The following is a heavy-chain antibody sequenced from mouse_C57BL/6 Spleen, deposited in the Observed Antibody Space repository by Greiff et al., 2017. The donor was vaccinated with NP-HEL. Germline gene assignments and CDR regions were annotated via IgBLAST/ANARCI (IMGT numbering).Heavy chain of an antibody. J-gene: IGHJ2*01. D-gene: IGHD1-1*01. CDR3: AREGYYGSSYFDY. CDR2: IYPGSGST. V-gene: IGHV1-55*01. CDR1: GYTFTSYW. Sequence: QVHVKQSGAELVKPGASVKMSCKASGYTFTSYWITWVKQRPGQGLEWIGDIYPGSGSTNYNEKFKSKATLTVDTSSSTAYMQLSSLTSEDSAVYYCAREGYYGSSYFDYWGQGTTLTVSS.